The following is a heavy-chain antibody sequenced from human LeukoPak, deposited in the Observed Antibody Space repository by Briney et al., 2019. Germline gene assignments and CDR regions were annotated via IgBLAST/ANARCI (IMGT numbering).Heavy chain of an antibody. D-gene: IGHD3-16*02. CDR1: XXTFTSXG. J-gene: IGHJ4*02. V-gene: IGHV1-18*01. Sequence: VKVSCXAXXXTFTSXGITWVRQAPGQGLEWMGWISAYNGNTNYAQKIQGRVTMTTDTSTSTAYMELSSLRSEDTAVYYCARDGVITFGGVIEHSSPFRPLPLGYWGQGTLVTVSS. CDR2: ISAYNGNT. CDR3: ARDGVITFGGVIEHSSPFRPLPLGY.